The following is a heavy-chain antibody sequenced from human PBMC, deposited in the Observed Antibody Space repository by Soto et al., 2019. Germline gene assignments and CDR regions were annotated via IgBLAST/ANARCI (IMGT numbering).Heavy chain of an antibody. CDR2: ISAYSGNT. D-gene: IGHD1-26*01. V-gene: IGHV1-18*01. CDR1: GYTFLSYG. CDR3: ARNPSGSSFDY. Sequence: ASVKVSCKASGYTFLSYGISWVRQAPGQGLECVGWISAYSGNTDYAQRLQDRVTLTTDTSTSTAYMELRNLRSDDTAVYYCARNPSGSSFDYWGQGTLVTVSS. J-gene: IGHJ4*02.